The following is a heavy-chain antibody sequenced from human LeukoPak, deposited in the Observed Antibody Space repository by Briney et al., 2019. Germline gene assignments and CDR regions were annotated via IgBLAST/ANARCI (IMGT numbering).Heavy chain of an antibody. D-gene: IGHD3-9*01. CDR3: ARGNGTSLRYFDWLNNRKYYYYGMDV. J-gene: IGHJ6*02. V-gene: IGHV4-34*01. CDR1: GGSFSGYY. CDR2: INHSGST. Sequence: LETLSLTCAVYGGSFSGYYWSWIRQPPGKGLEWIGEINHSGSTNYNPSLKSRVTISVDTSKNQFSLKLSSVTAADTAVYYCARGNGTSLRYFDWLNNRKYYYYGMDVWGQGTTVTVSS.